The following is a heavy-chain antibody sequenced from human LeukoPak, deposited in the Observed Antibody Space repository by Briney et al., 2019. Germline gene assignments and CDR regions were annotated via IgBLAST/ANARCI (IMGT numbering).Heavy chain of an antibody. CDR2: IYSSGGT. CDR1: GVSISSYY. D-gene: IGHD6-6*01. V-gene: IGHV4-59*01. J-gene: IGHJ4*02. Sequence: SETLSLTCTVSGVSISSYYWSWLRQPPGKGLEWIGYIYSSGGTNYNPSLKSRVTISVDTSKNQFSLKLSSVTAADTAYYYCARVPYGGSASLFDYWGQGTLVTVSS. CDR3: ARVPYGGSASLFDY.